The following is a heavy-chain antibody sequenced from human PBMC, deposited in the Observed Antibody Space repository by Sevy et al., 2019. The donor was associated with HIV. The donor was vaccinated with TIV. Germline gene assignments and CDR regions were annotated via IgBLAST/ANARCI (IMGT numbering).Heavy chain of an antibody. CDR3: TTGLPTADTPEYYFDY. CDR1: GFTFDDYA. V-gene: IGHV3-49*03. D-gene: IGHD2-15*01. J-gene: IGHJ4*02. Sequence: GGSLRLSCTTSGFTFDDYAMSWFRQAPGKGLEWVAFITRNSYEAYGGTTNYAASVKGRFIISRDDSKSIAHLQMNSLKTKDTAVYYCTTGLPTADTPEYYFDYWGQGTLVTVSS. CDR2: ITRNSYEAYGGTT.